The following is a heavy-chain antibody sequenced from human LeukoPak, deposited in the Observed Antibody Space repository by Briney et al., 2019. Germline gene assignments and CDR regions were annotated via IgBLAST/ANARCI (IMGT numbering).Heavy chain of an antibody. CDR1: GGSIYSYY. D-gene: IGHD3-3*01. Sequence: PSETLSLTCTVSGGSIYSYYWSWIRQPPGKGLEWIGYIYYSGSTDYNPSLKSRVIISVDTSKNQFSPKLSSVTAADTAVYYCARHRYYDFWSGPLFDPWGQGTLVTVSS. J-gene: IGHJ5*02. CDR2: IYYSGST. CDR3: ARHRYYDFWSGPLFDP. V-gene: IGHV4-59*08.